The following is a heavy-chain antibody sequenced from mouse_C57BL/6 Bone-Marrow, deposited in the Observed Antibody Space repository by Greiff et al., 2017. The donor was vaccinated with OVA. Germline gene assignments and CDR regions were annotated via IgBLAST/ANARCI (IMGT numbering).Heavy chain of an antibody. V-gene: IGHV1-64*01. D-gene: IGHD1-1*01. Sequence: QVPLQQPGAELVKPGASVKLSCKASGYTFTSYWMHWVKQRPGQGLEWIGMIPPNSGSTNYNEKFTSKATLTVDKSSSTAYMKLSSLTSEDSAVYYCARWYYGSRTLYFDDWGQGTTLTVSS. CDR2: IPPNSGST. CDR1: GYTFTSYW. J-gene: IGHJ2*01. CDR3: ARWYYGSRTLYFDD.